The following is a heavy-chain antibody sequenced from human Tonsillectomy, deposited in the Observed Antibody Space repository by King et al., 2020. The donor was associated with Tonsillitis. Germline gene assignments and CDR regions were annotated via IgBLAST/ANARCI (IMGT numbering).Heavy chain of an antibody. D-gene: IGHD1-20*01. V-gene: IGHV3-23*04. CDR3: AKAQYNWNYDGVDV. Sequence: VQLVESGGGVVQPGGSLRLSCAASGFTFGTYAMNWVRQAPGKGLEWVSTVSGSGGSTFYADSVKGRFTISRDNANNIVYVVMSNLRAEDTAVYYCAKAQYNWNYDGVDVWGQGTTVTVSS. J-gene: IGHJ6*02. CDR2: VSGSGGST. CDR1: GFTFGTYA.